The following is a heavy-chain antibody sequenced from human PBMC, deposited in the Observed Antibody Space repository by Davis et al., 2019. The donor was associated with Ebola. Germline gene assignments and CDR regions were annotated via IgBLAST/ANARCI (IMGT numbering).Heavy chain of an antibody. D-gene: IGHD2-8*01. J-gene: IGHJ6*02. Sequence: GESLKISCAASGFTFSSYWMSWVRQAPGKGLEWVAVIWYDGSNKYYADSVKGRFTISRDNSKNTLYLQMNSLRAEDTAVYYCARDPACTNGVCLYYYYYGMDVWGQGTTVTVSS. V-gene: IGHV3-33*08. CDR3: ARDPACTNGVCLYYYYYGMDV. CDR2: IWYDGSNK. CDR1: GFTFSSYW.